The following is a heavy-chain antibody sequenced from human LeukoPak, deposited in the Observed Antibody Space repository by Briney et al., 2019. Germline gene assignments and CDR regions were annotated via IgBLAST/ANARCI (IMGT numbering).Heavy chain of an antibody. D-gene: IGHD6-19*01. V-gene: IGHV1-69*06. Sequence: SVKVSCKASGGTFIRSAFNWVRQARGQGLEGMGGIIPMFGTPNFAQKFQGRVTITADKSTSTVYMELSSLRSDNTAVYYCASGELQWLVLGYWGQGTLVTVSS. CDR2: IIPMFGTP. J-gene: IGHJ4*02. CDR3: ASGELQWLVLGY. CDR1: GGTFIRSA.